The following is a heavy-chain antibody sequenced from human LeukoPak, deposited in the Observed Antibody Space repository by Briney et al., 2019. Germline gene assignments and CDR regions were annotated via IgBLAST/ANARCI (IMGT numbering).Heavy chain of an antibody. D-gene: IGHD1-26*01. CDR3: AKDENTLIVGATSLDY. J-gene: IGHJ4*02. V-gene: IGHV3-23*01. CDR2: ISGSGGST. Sequence: GGSLRLSCAASGFTFSSYAMSWVRQAPGKGLEWVSAISGSGGSTYYADSVKGRFTISRDNSKNTLFLQMNSLRAEDTAVYYCAKDENTLIVGATSLDYWGQGTLVTVSS. CDR1: GFTFSSYA.